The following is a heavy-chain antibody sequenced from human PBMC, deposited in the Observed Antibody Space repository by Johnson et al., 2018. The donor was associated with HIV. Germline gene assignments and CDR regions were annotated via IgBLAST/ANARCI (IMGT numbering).Heavy chain of an antibody. CDR3: AGGRIGAFDI. CDR2: INWNGGST. D-gene: IGHD2-15*01. J-gene: IGHJ3*02. Sequence: VQLVESGGGLVQPGGSLRLSCAASGFTFSSYDMSWVRQAPGKGLEWVSGINWNGGSTGYADSVKGRFTISRDNAKNSLYLQMNSLRAEDTALYYCAGGRIGAFDIWGQGTMVTVSS. CDR1: GFTFSSYD. V-gene: IGHV3-20*04.